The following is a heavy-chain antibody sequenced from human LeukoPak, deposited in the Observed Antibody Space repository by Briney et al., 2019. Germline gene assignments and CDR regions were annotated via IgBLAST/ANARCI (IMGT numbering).Heavy chain of an antibody. D-gene: IGHD3-22*01. CDR3: ARVPYYYNSSGAY. CDR1: GGSVSSGSYY. V-gene: IGHV4-61*01. J-gene: IGHJ4*02. Sequence: SETLSLTCTVSGGSVSSGSYYWSWIRQPPGQGLEWIGYIYYSGSTNYNPSLKSRVTISIDTSKNQFSLKLSSVTAADTAVYYCARVPYYYNSSGAYWGQGTLVTVSS. CDR2: IYYSGST.